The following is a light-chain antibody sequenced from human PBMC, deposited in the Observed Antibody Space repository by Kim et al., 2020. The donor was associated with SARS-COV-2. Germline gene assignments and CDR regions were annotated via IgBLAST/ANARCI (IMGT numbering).Light chain of an antibody. V-gene: IGKV3-20*01. CDR3: QQYENSPWT. J-gene: IGKJ1*01. CDR2: GAS. Sequence: SPGERATLSRRASQSVSSMYLAWYQQKPGQAPRLLIYGASSRATGIPDRFSGSGSGTDFTLTISRLEPEDCAVYYCQQYENSPWTFGQGTKVDIK. CDR1: QSVSSMY.